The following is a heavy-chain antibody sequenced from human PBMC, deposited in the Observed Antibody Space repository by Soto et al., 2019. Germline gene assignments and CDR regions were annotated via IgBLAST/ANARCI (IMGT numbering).Heavy chain of an antibody. Sequence: QITLKESGPTLVKPTQTLTLTCTFSGFSLATSGLGVGWVRQPPGKALEWLALIYWDDDKRYSSSLKSRINITMGTSRNQVVFTMTNVDPVDTATYYCAHTTATVYGFEVWGQGTMVVVSS. J-gene: IGHJ3*01. CDR3: AHTTATVYGFEV. CDR2: IYWDDDK. D-gene: IGHD3-9*01. CDR1: GFSLATSGLG. V-gene: IGHV2-5*02.